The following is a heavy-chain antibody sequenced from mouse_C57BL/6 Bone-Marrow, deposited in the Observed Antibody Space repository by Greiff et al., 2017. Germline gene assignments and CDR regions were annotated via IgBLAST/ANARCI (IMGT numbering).Heavy chain of an antibody. Sequence: DVQLVESGGDLVKPGGSLKLSCAASGFTFSSYGMSWVRQTPDKRLEWVATISSGGSYTNYPDSVKGRFTISRDNAKNTLYLQMSSLKSEDTAMYYCARHGGRWFLVFAYWGQGTLVTVSA. CDR2: ISSGGSYT. V-gene: IGHV5-6*01. D-gene: IGHD2-2*01. CDR3: ARHGGRWFLVFAY. J-gene: IGHJ3*01. CDR1: GFTFSSYG.